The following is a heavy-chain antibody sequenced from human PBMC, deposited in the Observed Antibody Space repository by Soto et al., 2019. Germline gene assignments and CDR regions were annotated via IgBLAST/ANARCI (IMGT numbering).Heavy chain of an antibody. CDR1: GFTFSSYG. Sequence: WGSLRLSCASSGFTFSSYGMHWVRQAPGKGLEWVAVIWYDGSNKYYADSVKGRFTISRDNSKNTLYLQMNSLRAEDTAVYYCARGLYDFWNFFDYWGQGTLVTVSS. CDR2: IWYDGSNK. J-gene: IGHJ4*02. D-gene: IGHD3-3*01. V-gene: IGHV3-33*01. CDR3: ARGLYDFWNFFDY.